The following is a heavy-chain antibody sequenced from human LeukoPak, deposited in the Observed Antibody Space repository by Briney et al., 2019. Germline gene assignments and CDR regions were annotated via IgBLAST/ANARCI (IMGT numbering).Heavy chain of an antibody. CDR3: ARYDFWSGSYI. CDR1: GGSINSGSYY. D-gene: IGHD3-3*01. V-gene: IGHV4-61*09. J-gene: IGHJ3*02. Sequence: SETLSLTCTVSGGSINSGSYYWSWIRQPAGKGLVWIGHIYTSESTNYNPSLQSRVTMSLDTSKNQFSLKLRSVTAADTAVYYCARYDFWSGSYIWGQGTMVTVSS. CDR2: IYTSEST.